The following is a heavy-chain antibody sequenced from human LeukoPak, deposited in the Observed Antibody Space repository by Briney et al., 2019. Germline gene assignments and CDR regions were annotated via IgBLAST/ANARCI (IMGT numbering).Heavy chain of an antibody. CDR3: ARDPESGSSPYNWFDP. V-gene: IGHV1-18*01. CDR2: ISAYNGNT. J-gene: IGHJ5*02. D-gene: IGHD1-26*01. CDR1: GYTFTSYG. Sequence: ASVKVSCKASGYTFTSYGISWVRQAPGQGLEWMGWISAYNGNTNYAQKLQGRVTMTTDTSTSTAYMELRSLRSADPAVYYCARDPESGSSPYNWFDPWGQGTLVTVSS.